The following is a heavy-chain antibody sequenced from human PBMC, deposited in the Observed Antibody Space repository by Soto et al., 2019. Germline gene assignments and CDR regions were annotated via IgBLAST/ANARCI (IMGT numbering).Heavy chain of an antibody. CDR1: GFTFSSYW. Sequence: GGSLRLSCAASGFTFSSYWMSWVRQAPGKGLEWVANIKQDGSEKYYVDSVKGRFTISRDNAKNSLYLQMNSLRAEDTAVYYCAREAYDYVWGSYRRSDYWGQGTLVTVSS. J-gene: IGHJ4*02. D-gene: IGHD3-16*02. CDR3: AREAYDYVWGSYRRSDY. CDR2: IKQDGSEK. V-gene: IGHV3-7*05.